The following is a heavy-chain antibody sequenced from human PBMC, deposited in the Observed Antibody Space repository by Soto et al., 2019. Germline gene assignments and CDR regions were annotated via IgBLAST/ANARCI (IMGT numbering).Heavy chain of an antibody. CDR1: GGSVSSHY. CDR2: LYNAERT. V-gene: IGHV4-4*07. CDR3: AREPLAHSYFDF. Sequence: PSETLSLTCTVSGGSVSSHYWSWIRQPAGKGLEWLGRLYNAERTSYNPSLKGRVTMPMDTSNNQFSLKLTSVTAADTAVYFCAREPLAHSYFDFWGQGTLVTVSS. J-gene: IGHJ4*02.